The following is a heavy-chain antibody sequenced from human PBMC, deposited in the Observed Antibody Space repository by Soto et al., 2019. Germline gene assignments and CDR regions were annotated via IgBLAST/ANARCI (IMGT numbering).Heavy chain of an antibody. V-gene: IGHV3-30-3*01. CDR1: GFTFSSYA. Sequence: ESGGGVVQPGRSLRLSCAASGFTFSSYAMHWVRQAPGKGLEWVAVISYDGSNKYYADSVKGRFTISRDNSKNTLYLQMNSLRAEDTAVYYCARDEYYDFGSGYSYGMDVWGQGTTVTVSS. CDR2: ISYDGSNK. J-gene: IGHJ6*02. D-gene: IGHD3-3*01. CDR3: ARDEYYDFGSGYSYGMDV.